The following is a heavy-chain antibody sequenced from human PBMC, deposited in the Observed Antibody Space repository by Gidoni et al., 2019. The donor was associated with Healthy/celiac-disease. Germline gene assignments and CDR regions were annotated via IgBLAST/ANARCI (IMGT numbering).Heavy chain of an antibody. CDR3: AKEERYCSSTSCYVYFQH. CDR2: ISGSGGST. V-gene: IGHV3-23*01. J-gene: IGHJ1*01. Sequence: EVQLLESGGGLVQPGGSLRLSCAASGFTFSSYARGWGLQAPGKGLEWVSAISGSGGSTYYADSVKGRFTISRDNSKNTLYLQMNSLRAEDTAVYYCAKEERYCSSTSCYVYFQHWGQGTLVTVSS. CDR1: GFTFSSYA. D-gene: IGHD2-2*01.